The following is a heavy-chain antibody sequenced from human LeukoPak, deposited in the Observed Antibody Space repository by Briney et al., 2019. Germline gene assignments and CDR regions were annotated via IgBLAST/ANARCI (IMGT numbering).Heavy chain of an antibody. D-gene: IGHD2-15*01. Sequence: GGSLRLSCAASGFTFSTYWMHWVRQAPGKGLVWVSRISSDAITTTHWDAVKGRFTVSRDNAKNTLYLQMNRRRDEDTAVYYCARRPCSGGICYPPDYWGQGTLVTVSS. CDR3: ARRPCSGGICYPPDY. J-gene: IGHJ4*02. CDR1: GFTFSTYW. V-gene: IGHV3-74*01. CDR2: ISSDAITT.